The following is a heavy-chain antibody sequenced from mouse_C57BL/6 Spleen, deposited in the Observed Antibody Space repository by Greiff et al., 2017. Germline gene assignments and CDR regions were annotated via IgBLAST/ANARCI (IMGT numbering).Heavy chain of an antibody. D-gene: IGHD2-2*01. Sequence: VKRQESGAELVKPGASVKISCKASGYAFSSYWMHWVSQGPGKGLEWVGQICPGGGDINYDGTFKGRSTLTGDKSSNTAYMQLSSLTSEDSAVYFCARYMGGFYYGCDASLYYAMAYWGQGTSVTVSS. CDR2: ICPGGGDI. CDR1: GYAFSSYW. J-gene: IGHJ4*01. CDR3: ARYMGGFYYGCDASLYYAMAY. V-gene: IGHV1-80*01.